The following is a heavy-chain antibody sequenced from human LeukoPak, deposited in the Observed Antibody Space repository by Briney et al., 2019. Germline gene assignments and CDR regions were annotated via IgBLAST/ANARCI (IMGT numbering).Heavy chain of an antibody. V-gene: IGHV3-21*01. J-gene: IGHJ1*01. Sequence: PGGSLRLSCAASGFTFSSYSMNWVRQAPGKGLEWVSSISSSSSYIYYADSVKGRFTISRDNAKNSLYLQMNSLRAEDTAVYYCARGPVGATRAEYFQRWGQGTLVTVSS. CDR3: ARGPVGATRAEYFQR. CDR1: GFTFSSYS. D-gene: IGHD1-26*01. CDR2: ISSSSSYI.